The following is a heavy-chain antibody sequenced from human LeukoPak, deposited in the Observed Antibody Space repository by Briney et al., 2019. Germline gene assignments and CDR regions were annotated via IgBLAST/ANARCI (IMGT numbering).Heavy chain of an antibody. J-gene: IGHJ4*02. D-gene: IGHD3-16*01. Sequence: SETLSLTCAVSGYSISTGYFWGWIRQSPGEGLEGIGSILHTGSTSYNPSLKRRVTLSVDTSKKEFCLKLTSVTAADTAIYYCASPRGTYIDYWGQGTLVSVSS. CDR3: ASPRGTYIDY. V-gene: IGHV4-38-2*01. CDR1: GYSISTGYF. CDR2: ILHTGST.